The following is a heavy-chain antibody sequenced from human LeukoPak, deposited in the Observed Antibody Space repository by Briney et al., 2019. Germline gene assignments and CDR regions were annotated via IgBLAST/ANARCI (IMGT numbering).Heavy chain of an antibody. D-gene: IGHD2-21*02. J-gene: IGHJ2*01. CDR1: GYIFPNHW. Sequence: GASLRISCEASGYIFPNHWIGWVRQVPGKGLDWMGLIHPGDSDTRYSPSFQGQVTISVDKSITTAYLQWSSLQASDTAIYFCARVVVVTATHWYFDLWGRGSLVTVFS. CDR3: ARVVVVTATHWYFDL. V-gene: IGHV5-51*01. CDR2: IHPGDSDT.